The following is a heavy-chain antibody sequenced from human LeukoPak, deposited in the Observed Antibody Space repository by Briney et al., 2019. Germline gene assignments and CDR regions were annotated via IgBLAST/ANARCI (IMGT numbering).Heavy chain of an antibody. J-gene: IGHJ3*02. CDR2: ISRSGGGT. V-gene: IGHV3-23*01. CDR3: AKRERAEYCTCTRCQGAFDM. Sequence: GGSLRLSCAASGFTFGNYAFHWVRQAPGKGLEWVSTISRSGGGTFYADSVRGRLTISRDNSKNTLYLQMSSLRAEDTAVYYCAKRERAEYCTCTRCQGAFDMWGQGTMVTVSS. D-gene: IGHD2-2*01. CDR1: GFTFGNYA.